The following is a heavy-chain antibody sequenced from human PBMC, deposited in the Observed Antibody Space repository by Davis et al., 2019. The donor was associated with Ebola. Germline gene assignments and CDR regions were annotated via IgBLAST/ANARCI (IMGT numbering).Heavy chain of an antibody. CDR2: MNPNSENT. V-gene: IGHV1-8*01. CDR1: GYTFTTYD. D-gene: IGHD3-9*01. Sequence: AASVKVSCKASGYTFTTYDIHWVRQATAQGLEWMGWMNPNSENTGYAQKFQGRVTMTRSTSISTAYMELSSLGSEDTAVYYCARGGYFCWLTRWHYYGMGVWGQGTTVTVSS. J-gene: IGHJ6*02. CDR3: ARGGYFCWLTRWHYYGMGV.